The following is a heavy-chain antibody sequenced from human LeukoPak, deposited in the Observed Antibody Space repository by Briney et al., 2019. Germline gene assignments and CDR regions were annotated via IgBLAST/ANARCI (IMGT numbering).Heavy chain of an antibody. Sequence: PGGSLRLSCAASGFIFSDHWMHWVRQAPGKGLVWLSRINNDGSSTIYADSVKGRFTFSRDNAENTLFLEMSSLRVEDTAVYYRARDPDYYGFDGAFDIWGQGTMVTVSS. CDR1: GFIFSDHW. D-gene: IGHD3-10*01. V-gene: IGHV3-74*01. J-gene: IGHJ3*02. CDR2: INNDGSST. CDR3: ARDPDYYGFDGAFDI.